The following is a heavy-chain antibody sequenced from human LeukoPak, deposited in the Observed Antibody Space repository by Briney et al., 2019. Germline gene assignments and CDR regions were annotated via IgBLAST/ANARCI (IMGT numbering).Heavy chain of an antibody. CDR3: ARPPGYYYGLDV. CDR2: INPSGDNT. Sequence: ASVKVSCKASGYTFTSDFIHWVRQAPGQGLEWMGAINPSGDNTWYAQKFQGRVTMTRDTSTSTVYMELSSLRSDDTAVYYCARPPGYYYGLDVWGQGTTVTVSS. CDR1: GYTFTSDF. J-gene: IGHJ6*02. V-gene: IGHV1-46*01.